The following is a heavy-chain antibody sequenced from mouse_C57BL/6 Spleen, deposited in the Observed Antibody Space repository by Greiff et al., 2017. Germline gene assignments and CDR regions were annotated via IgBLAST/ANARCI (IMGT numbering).Heavy chain of an antibody. CDR3: AREERITTVVFDY. V-gene: IGHV1-55*01. J-gene: IGHJ2*01. CDR1: GYTFTSYW. CDR2: IYPGSGST. D-gene: IGHD1-1*01. Sequence: QVQLQQPGAEFVKPGASVKMSCTASGYTFTSYWITWVKQRPGQGLEWIGDIYPGSGSTNYNEKFKSKATLTVDNSSSTAYMQLSSLTSEYSAVYYCAREERITTVVFDYWGQGTTRTVSS.